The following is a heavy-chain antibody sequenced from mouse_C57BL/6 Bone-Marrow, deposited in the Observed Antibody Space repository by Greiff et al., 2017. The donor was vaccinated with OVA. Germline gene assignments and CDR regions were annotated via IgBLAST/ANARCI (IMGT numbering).Heavy chain of an antibody. CDR1: GYTFTDYE. V-gene: IGHV1-15*01. D-gene: IGHD2-5*01. Sequence: VQVVESGAELVRPGASVTLSCKASGYTFTDYEMHWVKQTPVHGLEWIGAIDPDTGGTAYNQKFKGKAILTADKSSSTAYMELRSLTSEDSAVYYCTRGYSNYDAMDYWGQGTSVTVSS. CDR2: IDPDTGGT. CDR3: TRGYSNYDAMDY. J-gene: IGHJ4*01.